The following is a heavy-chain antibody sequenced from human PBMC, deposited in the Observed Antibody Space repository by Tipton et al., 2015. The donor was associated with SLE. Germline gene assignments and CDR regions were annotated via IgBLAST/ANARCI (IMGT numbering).Heavy chain of an antibody. V-gene: IGHV3-11*01. D-gene: IGHD2-2*01. CDR1: GFTFSDYY. Sequence: GSLRLSCAASGFTFSDYYMSWIRQAPGKGLEWVSYISSSGSTIYYADPVKGRFTISRDNAKNSLYLQMNSLRAEDTAVYYCARVYCSSTSCYGYYYMDVWGKGTTVTVSS. J-gene: IGHJ6*03. CDR3: ARVYCSSTSCYGYYYMDV. CDR2: ISSSGSTI.